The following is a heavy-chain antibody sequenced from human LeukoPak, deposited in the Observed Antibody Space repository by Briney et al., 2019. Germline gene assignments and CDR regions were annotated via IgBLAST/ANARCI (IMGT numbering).Heavy chain of an antibody. Sequence: SETLSLTCTVSGGSISSYYWSWIRQPPGKGLEWIGYIYYSGSTNYNPSLKSRVTISVDTSKNQFSLKLSSVTAADTAVYYCARVATGSYRPAYYFYGLDVWGQGTTVIVSS. D-gene: IGHD3-10*01. CDR1: GGSISSYY. CDR3: ARVATGSYRPAYYFYGLDV. V-gene: IGHV4-59*01. J-gene: IGHJ6*02. CDR2: IYYSGST.